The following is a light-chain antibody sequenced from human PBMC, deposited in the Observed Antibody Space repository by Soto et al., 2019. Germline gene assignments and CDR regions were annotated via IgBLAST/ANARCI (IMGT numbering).Light chain of an antibody. V-gene: IGLV1-47*01. CDR1: SSSVGTIF. CDR3: AAWDDSLSIWV. CDR2: RNN. Sequence: QSVLTQPPSVSGTPGQSVTISCSGSSSSVGTIFVYWYQQIPGTAPKLLIFRNNQRPSGVPDRFSGSKSGTSASLAISGLRSEVEADYYCAAWDDSLSIWVFGGGTKLTVL. J-gene: IGLJ3*02.